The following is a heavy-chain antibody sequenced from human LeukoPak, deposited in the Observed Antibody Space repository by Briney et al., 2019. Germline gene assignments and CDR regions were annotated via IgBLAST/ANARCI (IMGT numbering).Heavy chain of an antibody. J-gene: IGHJ5*02. CDR2: IYTSGST. Sequence: SETLSLTCTVSGGSISSYYWSWIRQPAGKGLEWIGRIYTSGSTNYNPSLKSRVTMSVDTSKNQFSLKLSSVTAADTAVYYCAREDRQQLDRRGWFDPWGQGTLVTVSS. CDR1: GGSISSYY. CDR3: AREDRQQLDRRGWFDP. V-gene: IGHV4-4*07. D-gene: IGHD6-13*01.